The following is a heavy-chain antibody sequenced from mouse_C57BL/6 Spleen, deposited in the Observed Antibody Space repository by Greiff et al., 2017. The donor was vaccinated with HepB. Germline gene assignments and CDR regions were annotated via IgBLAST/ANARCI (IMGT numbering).Heavy chain of an antibody. J-gene: IGHJ4*01. V-gene: IGHV10-3*01. D-gene: IGHD2-2*01. Sequence: EVQVVESGGGLVQPKGSLKLSCAASGFTFNTYAMHWVRQAPGKGLEWVARIRSKSSNYATYYADSVKDRFTISRDDSQSMLYLQMNNLKTEDTAMYYCVRDGYHYERGSFYYAMDYWGQGTSVTVSS. CDR1: GFTFNTYA. CDR2: IRSKSSNYAT. CDR3: VRDGYHYERGSFYYAMDY.